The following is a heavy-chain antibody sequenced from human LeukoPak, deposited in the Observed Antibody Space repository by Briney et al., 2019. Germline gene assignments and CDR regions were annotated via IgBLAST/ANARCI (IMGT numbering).Heavy chain of an antibody. CDR3: AKRPTGSYYGFDAFDI. CDR2: INWNGDST. V-gene: IGHV3-20*04. D-gene: IGHD1-26*01. J-gene: IGHJ3*02. Sequence: GGSLRLSCAASGFTFDDYGMSWVRQAPGKGLEWVSGINWNGDSTGYADSVKGRFTISRDNAKNSLYLQMNSLRAEDAAVYYCAKRPTGSYYGFDAFDIWGQGTMVTVSS. CDR1: GFTFDDYG.